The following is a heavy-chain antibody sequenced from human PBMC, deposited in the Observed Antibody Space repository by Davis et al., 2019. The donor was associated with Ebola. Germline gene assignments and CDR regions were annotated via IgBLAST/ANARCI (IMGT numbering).Heavy chain of an antibody. J-gene: IGHJ6*04. CDR2: IYYSGST. CDR1: GGSFSGYY. D-gene: IGHD3-9*01. V-gene: IGHV4-59*12. CDR3: AREGYDYDILTGNYYYSMDV. Sequence: SETLSLTCAVYGGSFSGYYWSWIRQPPGKGLEWIGYIYYSGSTSYNPSLKSRVTILVDTSKDQFSLKLSAVTAADTAVYYCAREGYDYDILTGNYYYSMDVWGKGTTVTVSS.